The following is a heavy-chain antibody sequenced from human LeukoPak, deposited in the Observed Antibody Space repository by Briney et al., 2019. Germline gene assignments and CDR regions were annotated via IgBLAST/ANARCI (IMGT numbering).Heavy chain of an antibody. CDR2: IYYSGST. J-gene: IGHJ4*02. CDR3: ARLQSSGLVWSVY. V-gene: IGHV4-39*01. CDR1: GGSISSSSYY. D-gene: IGHD2-21*01. Sequence: ASETLSLTCTVSGGSISSSSYYWGWIRQPPGKWLEWIGSIYYSGSTYYNPSLKSRVTISVDTSKNQFSLKLSSVTSADTAVYYCARLQSSGLVWSVYWGQGTLVTVSS.